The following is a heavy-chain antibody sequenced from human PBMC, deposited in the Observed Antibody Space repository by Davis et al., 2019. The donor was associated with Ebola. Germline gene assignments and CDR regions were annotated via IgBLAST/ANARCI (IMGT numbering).Heavy chain of an antibody. CDR1: GFGLGDYD. J-gene: IGHJ6*02. V-gene: IGHV3-49*03. Sequence: GESLKISCTGPGFGLGDYDLTWFRQAPGKGLEWVGFIRSVTYGGTAKYAASVRGRFIISRDDSKSMLYLQMNSLQIEDTAVYYCTRQTPGGTIFAANYYYHGIDVWGQGTAVTVSS. CDR3: TRQTPGGTIFAANYYYHGIDV. CDR2: IRSVTYGGTA. D-gene: IGHD3-3*01.